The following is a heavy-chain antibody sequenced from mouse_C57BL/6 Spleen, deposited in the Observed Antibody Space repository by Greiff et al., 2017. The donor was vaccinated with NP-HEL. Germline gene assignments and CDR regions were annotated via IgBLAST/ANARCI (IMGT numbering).Heavy chain of an antibody. CDR2: ISSGGDYI. D-gene: IGHD2-1*01. V-gene: IGHV5-9-1*02. J-gene: IGHJ4*01. CDR1: GFTFSSYA. CDR3: TRDDDYGNYDYAMDY. Sequence: EVKLMESGEGLVKPGGSLKLSCAASGFTFSSYAMSWVRQTPEKRLEWVAYISSGGDYINYADTVKGRFTISRDNARNTLYLQMSSLKSEDTAMYYCTRDDDYGNYDYAMDYWGQGTSVTVSS.